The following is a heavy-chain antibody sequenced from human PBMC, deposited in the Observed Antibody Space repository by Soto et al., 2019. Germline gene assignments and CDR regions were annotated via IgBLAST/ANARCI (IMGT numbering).Heavy chain of an antibody. CDR1: GGSISSYY. Sequence: SETLSLTCTVSGGSISSYYWSWIRQPPGKGLEWIGYMYNTGSTICNPSLKSRVTISVDTSKNQFSLKLNSVTAADTAVYYCARHGSGSYYNNWFDPWGQGTLVTVSS. CDR2: MYNTGST. CDR3: ARHGSGSYYNNWFDP. V-gene: IGHV4-59*08. J-gene: IGHJ5*02. D-gene: IGHD3-10*01.